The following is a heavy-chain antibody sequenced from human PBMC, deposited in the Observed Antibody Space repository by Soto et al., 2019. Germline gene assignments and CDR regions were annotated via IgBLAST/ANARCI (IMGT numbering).Heavy chain of an antibody. J-gene: IGHJ3*02. CDR2: MSHSGGT. CDR1: GGFVSSGSYY. V-gene: IGHV4-34*01. CDR3: ARVERGTATTVVDAFDI. Sequence: QVQLQQWGAGLLKPSETLSLTCAVYGGFVSSGSYYWSWIRQPPGKGLEWIGEMSHSGGTHFNPSLKGRVTISVATSKTQFSLKMSSVTAADTALYYCARVERGTATTVVDAFDIWGPGTMVTVSP. D-gene: IGHD1-1*01.